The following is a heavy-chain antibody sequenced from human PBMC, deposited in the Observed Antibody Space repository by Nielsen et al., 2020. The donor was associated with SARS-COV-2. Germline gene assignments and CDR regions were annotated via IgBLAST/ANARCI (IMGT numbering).Heavy chain of an antibody. CDR3: VKLSTRDPSRLGILGIFTGSDAFDI. J-gene: IGHJ3*02. CDR1: GFTFDDYA. D-gene: IGHD3-3*02. CDR2: ISWNSGSI. Sequence: SLKISCAASGFTFDDYAMHWVRQAPGKGLEWVSGISWNSGSIGYADSVKGRFTISRDNAKNSLYLQMNSLRAEDTAVYYCVKLSTRDPSRLGILGIFTGSDAFDIWGQGTMVTVSS. V-gene: IGHV3-9*01.